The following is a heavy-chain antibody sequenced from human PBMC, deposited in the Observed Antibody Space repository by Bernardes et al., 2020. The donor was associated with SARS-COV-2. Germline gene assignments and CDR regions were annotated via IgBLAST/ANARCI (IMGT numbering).Heavy chain of an antibody. D-gene: IGHD6-13*01. CDR1: RYTFTGYY. V-gene: IGHV1-2*04. J-gene: IGHJ6*02. CDR2: INPKSGGK. Sequence: ASVKVSCKASRYTFTGYYMHWVRQAPGQGLEGMGWINPKSGGKHYVQKFQDWVTMTMDTSISTAYMELSRLRSDDTAVYYCAREAAGAGTTGYYYYYYGMDVWGQGTTVTVSS. CDR3: AREAAGAGTTGYYYYYYGMDV.